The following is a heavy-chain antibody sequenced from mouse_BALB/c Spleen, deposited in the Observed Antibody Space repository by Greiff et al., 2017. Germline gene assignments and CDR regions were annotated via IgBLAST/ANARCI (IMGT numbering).Heavy chain of an antibody. CDR1: GFTFSSFG. Sequence: EVQRVESGGGLVQPGGSRKLSCAASGFTFSSFGMHWVRQAPEKGLEWVAYISSGSSTIYYADTVKGRFTISRDNPKNTLFLHMTSLRSEATAMYYCARSGPGFAYWGQGTLVTVSA. V-gene: IGHV5-17*02. CDR2: ISSGSSTI. CDR3: ARSGPGFAY. J-gene: IGHJ3*01. D-gene: IGHD4-1*01.